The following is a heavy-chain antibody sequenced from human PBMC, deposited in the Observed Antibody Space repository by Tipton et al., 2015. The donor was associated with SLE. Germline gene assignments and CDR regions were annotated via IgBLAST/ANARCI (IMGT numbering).Heavy chain of an antibody. CDR3: TRASAHHSSSTSCYRY. Sequence: SLRLSCAASGFTFSDYAMSWFRQAPGKGLEWVGFIRSKAYGGTTEYAASVKGRFTISRDDSKSIAFLQMNSLKTEDTAVYYCTRASAHHSSSTSCYRYWGQGTLVTVSS. CDR2: IRSKAYGGTT. D-gene: IGHD2-2*01. J-gene: IGHJ4*02. V-gene: IGHV3-49*03. CDR1: GFTFSDYA.